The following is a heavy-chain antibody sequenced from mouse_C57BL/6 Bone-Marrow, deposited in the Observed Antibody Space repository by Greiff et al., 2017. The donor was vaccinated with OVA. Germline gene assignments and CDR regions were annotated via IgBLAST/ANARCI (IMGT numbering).Heavy chain of an antibody. V-gene: IGHV1-81*01. Sequence: QVQLQQSGAELARPGASVKLSCKASGYTFTSYGISWVKQRTGQGLEWIGEIYPRSGNTYYNEKFKGKATLTADKSSSTAYMELRSLTSEDSAVYFCARIGYGSSYGATDYWGQGTSVTVSS. CDR2: IYPRSGNT. D-gene: IGHD1-1*01. J-gene: IGHJ4*01. CDR1: GYTFTSYG. CDR3: ARIGYGSSYGATDY.